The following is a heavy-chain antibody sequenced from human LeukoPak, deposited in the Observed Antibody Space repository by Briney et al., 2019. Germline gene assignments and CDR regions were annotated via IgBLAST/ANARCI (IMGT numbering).Heavy chain of an antibody. Sequence: SETLSLTCTVSGGSISSSSYYWGWIRQPPGKGLEWIGSIYYSGSTYYNPSLKSRVTISVDTSKNQFSLKLSSVTAADTAVYYCARHLSGSGWSGYYYYYMDVWGKGTTVTIS. CDR2: IYYSGST. V-gene: IGHV4-39*01. J-gene: IGHJ6*03. CDR3: ARHLSGSGWSGYYYYYMDV. CDR1: GGSISSSSYY. D-gene: IGHD6-19*01.